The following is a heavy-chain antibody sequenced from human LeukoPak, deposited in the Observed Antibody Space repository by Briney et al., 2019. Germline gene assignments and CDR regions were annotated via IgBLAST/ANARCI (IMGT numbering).Heavy chain of an antibody. Sequence: ASVKVSCKASGYTFTGHYMHWVRQAPGQGFEWMGWINPNSGGTNYAQKFQGRVTMTRETSISTAYMGLSRLGSDDTAVYYCARESLEGRFSGWRTITNHDAFDIWGQGTMVTVSS. D-gene: IGHD6-19*01. V-gene: IGHV1-2*02. CDR3: ARESLEGRFSGWRTITNHDAFDI. J-gene: IGHJ3*02. CDR1: GYTFTGHY. CDR2: INPNSGGT.